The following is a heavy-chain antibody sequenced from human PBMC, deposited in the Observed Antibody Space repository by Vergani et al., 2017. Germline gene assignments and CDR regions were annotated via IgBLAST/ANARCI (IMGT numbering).Heavy chain of an antibody. J-gene: IGHJ6*02. CDR2: ISAYNGNP. CDR3: ARDPDIVVVPAAPYYYYYDGIDV. V-gene: IGHV1-18*04. D-gene: IGHD2-2*01. CDR1: GYTFTSYG. Sequence: QVQLVQSGAEVKKPGASVKVSCKASGYTFTSYGISWVRQAPGQGLEWMGWISAYNGNPNYAQKLQGRVTMTTDTSTSTAYMELRSLRSDDTAVYYCARDPDIVVVPAAPYYYYYDGIDVWGQGTTVTVSS.